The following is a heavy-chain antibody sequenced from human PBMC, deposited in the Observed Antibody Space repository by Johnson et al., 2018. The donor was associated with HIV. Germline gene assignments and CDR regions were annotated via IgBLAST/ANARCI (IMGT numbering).Heavy chain of an antibody. V-gene: IGHV3-30*03. CDR1: GFTFSSYG. Sequence: VESGGGVVQPGGSLRLSCAASGFTFSSYGMHWVRQAPGKGLEWVAVISYDGSNKNYADSVKGRFTISRDNSKNTLYLQMNSLRAEDTAVYYCAREGIVGATGDAFDIWGQGTMVTVSS. J-gene: IGHJ3*02. CDR2: ISYDGSNK. CDR3: AREGIVGATGDAFDI. D-gene: IGHD1-26*01.